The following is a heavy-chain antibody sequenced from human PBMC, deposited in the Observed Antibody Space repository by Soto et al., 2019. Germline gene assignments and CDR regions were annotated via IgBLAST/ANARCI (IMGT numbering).Heavy chain of an antibody. Sequence: HPGGSLRLSCAASGFTFSSYAMSWVRQAPGKGLEWVSAISGSGGSTYYADSVKGRFTISRDNSKNTLYLQMNSLRAEDTAVYYCAKAPTGYSSGWFDYWGQGTLVTVSS. CDR3: AKAPTGYSSGWFDY. V-gene: IGHV3-23*01. J-gene: IGHJ5*01. D-gene: IGHD6-19*01. CDR2: ISGSGGST. CDR1: GFTFSSYA.